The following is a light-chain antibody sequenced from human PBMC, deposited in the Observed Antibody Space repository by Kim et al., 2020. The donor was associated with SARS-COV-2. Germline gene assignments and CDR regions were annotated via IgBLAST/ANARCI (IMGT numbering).Light chain of an antibody. CDR2: KDT. CDR3: SSAADNTFI. CDR1: ILAKKY. J-gene: IGLJ1*01. V-gene: IGLV3-27*01. Sequence: YELTQPSSVSVSPGQTAMITCSGDILAKKYVRWFQHKPGQAPVVLIYKDTERPSGIPERFSGSSSGTTVTLTISGAQVDDEADYYCSSAADNTFIFGTGTKVTVL.